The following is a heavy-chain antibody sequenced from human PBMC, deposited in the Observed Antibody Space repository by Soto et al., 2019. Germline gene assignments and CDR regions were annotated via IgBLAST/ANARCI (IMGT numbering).Heavy chain of an antibody. Sequence: SETLSLTCTVSGGSISSYYWSWIRQPPGKGLEWIGYIYYSGSTNYNPSLKSRVTISVDTSKNQFSLKLSSVTAADTAVYYCATGPMSYDFWSGYAKAYDAFDIWGQGTRVTVSS. CDR1: GGSISSYY. CDR3: ATGPMSYDFWSGYAKAYDAFDI. J-gene: IGHJ3*02. D-gene: IGHD3-3*01. V-gene: IGHV4-59*08. CDR2: IYYSGST.